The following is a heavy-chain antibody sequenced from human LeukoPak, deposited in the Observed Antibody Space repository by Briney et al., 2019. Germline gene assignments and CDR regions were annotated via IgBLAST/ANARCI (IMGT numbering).Heavy chain of an antibody. CDR3: AREQAGTLEY. CDR2: ISYDGSNK. D-gene: IGHD6-19*01. J-gene: IGHJ4*02. V-gene: IGHV3-30*04. Sequence: GGSLRLSCAASGFTFSSYAMHWVRQAPGKGLEWVAVISYDGSNKYYADSVKGRFTISRDNSKNTLYLQMNSLRAEDTAVYYCAREQAGTLEYWGQGTLVTVSS. CDR1: GFTFSSYA.